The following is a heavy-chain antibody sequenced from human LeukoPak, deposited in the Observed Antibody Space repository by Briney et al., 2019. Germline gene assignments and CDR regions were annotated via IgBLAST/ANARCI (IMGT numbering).Heavy chain of an antibody. CDR3: ARVSRTGSYYSAFDI. Sequence: SETLSLTCAVYGGSFSADSWSWIRQPPGKGLEWIGEINHSGSTKYNASLKSRVTISIDTSKSQFSLKLNSVTAADTAVFYCARVSRTGSYYSAFDIWGQGTMVTVSS. V-gene: IGHV4-34*01. CDR1: GGSFSADS. CDR2: INHSGST. D-gene: IGHD1-26*01. J-gene: IGHJ3*02.